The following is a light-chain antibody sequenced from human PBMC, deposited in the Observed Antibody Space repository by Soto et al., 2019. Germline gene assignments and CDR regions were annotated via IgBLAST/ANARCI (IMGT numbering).Light chain of an antibody. CDR1: SSNIGSNT. J-gene: IGLJ3*02. CDR2: SNN. V-gene: IGLV1-44*01. Sequence: QSVLTQPPSASGTPGRRVTISCSGSSSNIGSNTVNWYQQLPATAPKLLIFSNNQRPSGVPDRFSGSNSGTSASLAISGLQSEDEADYYCAAWDDSLNGWVFGGGTKVTVL. CDR3: AAWDDSLNGWV.